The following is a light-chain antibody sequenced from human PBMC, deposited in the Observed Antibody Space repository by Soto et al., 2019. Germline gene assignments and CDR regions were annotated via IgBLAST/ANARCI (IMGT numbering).Light chain of an antibody. Sequence: QYALTQPRSVSGSPGQSVTISCTGTSSDVGGYNYVSWYQQHPGKAPKPMIYDVSKRPSGVPDRFSGSKSGNTASLTISGLQAEDEADYYCCSYAGSYSDVFGTGTKLTVL. CDR2: DVS. CDR3: CSYAGSYSDV. V-gene: IGLV2-11*01. CDR1: SSDVGGYNY. J-gene: IGLJ1*01.